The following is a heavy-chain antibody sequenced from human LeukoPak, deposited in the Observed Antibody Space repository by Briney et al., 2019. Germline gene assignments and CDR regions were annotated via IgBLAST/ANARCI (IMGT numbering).Heavy chain of an antibody. CDR3: ASHDSIAYYGFFDY. J-gene: IGHJ4*02. CDR1: GGSISSGSHY. V-gene: IGHV4-31*03. CDR2: ISYRGST. D-gene: IGHD3-22*01. Sequence: ASQTLSLTCTVSGGSISSGSHYWSWIRQHPGKGLEWIGYISYRGSTYYNPSLKSRLTISVDTSNNQFSLRLSSVTAAARAVYYCASHDSIAYYGFFDYWGQGILVTVSS.